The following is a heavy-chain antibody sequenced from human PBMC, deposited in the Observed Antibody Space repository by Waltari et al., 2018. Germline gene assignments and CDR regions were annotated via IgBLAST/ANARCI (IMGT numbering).Heavy chain of an antibody. CDR3: ARREYYYDSSGYYRYDWFDP. V-gene: IGHV1-69*12. CDR2: VIPNFGAG. D-gene: IGHD3-22*01. J-gene: IGHJ5*02. CDR1: GGTFSSYA. Sequence: QVQLVQSGAEVKKPGSSVKVSCKASGGTFSSYAISWVRQAPGQGLEWMGGVIPNFGAGNDGQGCQGRVTITADESTSTAYMELSRLGSEDAAVYYCARREYYYDSSGYYRYDWFDPWGQGTLVTVSS.